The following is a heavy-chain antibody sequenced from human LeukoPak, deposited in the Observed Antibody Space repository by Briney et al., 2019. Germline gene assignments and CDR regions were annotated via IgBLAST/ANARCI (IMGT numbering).Heavy chain of an antibody. CDR1: GYSFTNYW. CDR3: ARHKVGAASWFDP. V-gene: IGHV5-51*01. D-gene: IGHD1-26*01. CDR2: IYPGDSDT. Sequence: PGESLKISCKGSGYSFTNYWIGWVCQMPGKGLEWMGIIYPGDSDTRYSPSFQGQVTISADKSISTAYLQWSSLKASDTAMYYCARHKVGAASWFDPWGQGTLVTVSS. J-gene: IGHJ5*02.